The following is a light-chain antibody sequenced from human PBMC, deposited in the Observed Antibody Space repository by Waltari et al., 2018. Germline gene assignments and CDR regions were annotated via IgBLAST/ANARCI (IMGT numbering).Light chain of an antibody. V-gene: IGKV3-15*01. CDR1: QSVNRF. CDR3: QQYNDWPPLT. J-gene: IGKJ4*01. CDR2: GAS. Sequence: EVVMTQSPATLSVSPGERVNLSCRASQSVNRFVAWYQQKPGQAPRLLIYGASTRATGIPARFSGSGSGTEFTLTISSLQSEDFAVYYCQQYNDWPPLTFGGGTKLEIK.